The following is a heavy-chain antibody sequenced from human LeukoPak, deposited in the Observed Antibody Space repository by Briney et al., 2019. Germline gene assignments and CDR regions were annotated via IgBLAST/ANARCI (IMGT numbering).Heavy chain of an antibody. CDR3: ARGYSSGSRWLDY. CDR1: GFTISSYG. J-gene: IGHJ4*02. CDR2: IWYDGSNK. V-gene: IGHV3-33*01. Sequence: PGRSLRLSCAASGFTISSYGMHWVRQAPGKGLEWVAVIWYDGSNKYYADSVKGRFTISRDNSKNTLYLQMNSLRAEDTAVYYCARGYSSGSRWLDYWGQGTLVTVSS. D-gene: IGHD3-22*01.